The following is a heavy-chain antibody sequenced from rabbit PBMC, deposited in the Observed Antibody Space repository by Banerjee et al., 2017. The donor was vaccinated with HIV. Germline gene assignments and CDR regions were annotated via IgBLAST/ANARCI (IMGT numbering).Heavy chain of an antibody. J-gene: IGHJ4*01. Sequence: YVTWASGRFTISRSTSLNTVDLKMTSLTAADTATYFCVRGASSSGYYSLWGPGTLVTVS. CDR3: VRGASSSGYYSL. D-gene: IGHD1-1*01. V-gene: IGHV1S43*01.